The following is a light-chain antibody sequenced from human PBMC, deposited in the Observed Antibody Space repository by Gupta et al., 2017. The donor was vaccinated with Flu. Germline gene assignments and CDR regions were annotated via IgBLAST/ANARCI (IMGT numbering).Light chain of an antibody. J-gene: IGKJ1*01. CDR2: GAS. Sequence: EIVLTQSPGTLSLSPGERATLSCRASKSVSSSYLPWYQQKPGQAPRLLIYGASSRSTGIPERRSGSGSGREFTLTISRLEHEDVSVYYCQQYSSTPRRTFGQGTKVEIK. CDR3: QQYSSTPRRT. CDR1: KSVSSSY. V-gene: IGKV3-20*01.